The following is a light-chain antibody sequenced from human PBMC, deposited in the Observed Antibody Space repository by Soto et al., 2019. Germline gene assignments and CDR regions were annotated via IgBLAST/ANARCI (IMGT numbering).Light chain of an antibody. Sequence: QSALIQPASVSGSPGQSITISCTGTSSDIGGYYYVSWYQHHPGKAPKLLIYQVTNRPSRVSNRFSGSKSGNTASLTISGLQADDEADYYCTSYRDTHNLVFGIGTKVTVL. V-gene: IGLV2-14*01. J-gene: IGLJ1*01. CDR3: TSYRDTHNLV. CDR2: QVT. CDR1: SSDIGGYYY.